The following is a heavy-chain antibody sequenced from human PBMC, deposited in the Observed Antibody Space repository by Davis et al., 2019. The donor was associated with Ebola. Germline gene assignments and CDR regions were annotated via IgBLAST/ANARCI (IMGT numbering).Heavy chain of an antibody. CDR1: GFTLRSSW. Sequence: GESLKIPCAASGFTLRSSWMSWVRQAPGKGLEWVADITEDAGAKYYVDSVEGRFTASRDNDKNSFYLQMNSLRVGDTAVYFCARAFCSPSSCFWSLDVWGRGTLVTVSS. CDR2: ITEDAGAK. J-gene: IGHJ2*01. CDR3: ARAFCSPSSCFWSLDV. D-gene: IGHD2-2*01. V-gene: IGHV3-7*01.